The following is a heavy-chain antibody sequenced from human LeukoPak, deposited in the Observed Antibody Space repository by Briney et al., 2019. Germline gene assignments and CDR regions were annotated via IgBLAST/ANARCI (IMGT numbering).Heavy chain of an antibody. V-gene: IGHV3-33*01. CDR2: IWYDGSSK. Sequence: PGGSLRLSCAASGFSFSAYGVHWVRQAPGKGLEWVAVIWYDGSSKDYADSVKGRFTFSRDNSKNTLYQQMNSLTVEDTAVYYCARSQSSSLIDYWGQGTLVTVSS. CDR1: GFSFSAYG. CDR3: ARSQSSSLIDY. J-gene: IGHJ4*02. D-gene: IGHD6-13*01.